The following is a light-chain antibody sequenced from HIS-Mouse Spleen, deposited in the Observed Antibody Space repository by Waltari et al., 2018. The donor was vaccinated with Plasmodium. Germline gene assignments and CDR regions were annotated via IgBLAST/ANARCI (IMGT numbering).Light chain of an antibody. J-gene: IGKJ2*01. V-gene: IGKV3-20*01. CDR2: GAS. CDR1: QSVSSSY. Sequence: TQSPGTLSLSPGERATLSCRASQSVSSSYLAWYQQKPGQAPRLLIYGASSRATGIPDRFSGIGSGTDFTLTISRLEPEDFAVYYCQQYGSSPYTFGQGTKLEIK. CDR3: QQYGSSPYT.